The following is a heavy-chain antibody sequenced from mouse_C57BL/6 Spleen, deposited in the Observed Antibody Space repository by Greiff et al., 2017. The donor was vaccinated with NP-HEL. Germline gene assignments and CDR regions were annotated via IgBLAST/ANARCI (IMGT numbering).Heavy chain of an antibody. CDR2: IWRGGST. V-gene: IGHV2-5*01. CDR3: AKASLYYGYDVEAMDY. CDR1: GFSLTSYG. D-gene: IGHD2-2*01. J-gene: IGHJ4*01. Sequence: VKLQESGPGLVQPSQSLSITCTASGFSLTSYGVHWVRQSPGQGLEWLGVIWRGGSTDYNAALMSRLSITKDNSKCQVIFKMNSLQADDAAIYYCAKASLYYGYDVEAMDYWGQGTSVTVSS.